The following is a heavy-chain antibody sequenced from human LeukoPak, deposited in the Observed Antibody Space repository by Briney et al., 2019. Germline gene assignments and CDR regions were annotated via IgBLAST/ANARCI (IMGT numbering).Heavy chain of an antibody. D-gene: IGHD5-24*01. V-gene: IGHV4-34*01. J-gene: IGHJ6*03. Sequence: SETLSLTCAVYGGSFSGYYWSWIRQPPGKGLEWIGEINHSGSTNYNPSLKSRFTISVDTSKNQFSLKLNSVTAADTAVYYCARADKFEMAAYYYYYMDVWGKGTTVTVSS. CDR3: ARADKFEMAAYYYYYMDV. CDR1: GGSFSGYY. CDR2: INHSGST.